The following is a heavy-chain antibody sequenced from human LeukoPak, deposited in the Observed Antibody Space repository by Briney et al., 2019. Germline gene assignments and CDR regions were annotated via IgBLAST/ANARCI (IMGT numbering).Heavy chain of an antibody. Sequence: SETLSLTCIVSGYSIRNGFRWGWIRLSPGKGLEWIGSIDYSGRPSYNPSLKSRVSISVDTSKNLFSLNLASVTAADTAIYLCARSEINDYMKFWGQGLQVIVSS. CDR2: IDYSGRP. CDR1: GYSIRNGFR. V-gene: IGHV4-38-2*02. J-gene: IGHJ4*02. D-gene: IGHD4/OR15-4a*01. CDR3: ARSEINDYMKF.